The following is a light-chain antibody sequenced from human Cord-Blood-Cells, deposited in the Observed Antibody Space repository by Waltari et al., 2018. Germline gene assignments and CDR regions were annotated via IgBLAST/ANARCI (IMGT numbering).Light chain of an antibody. CDR1: QSMSSW. J-gene: IGKJ1*01. CDR3: QQYNSYSWT. CDR2: KAS. Sequence: DIQMTQSPSTLSASVGDRVTITCRASQSMSSWLAWYQQKPGKAPKLLIYKASSLESGVPSRFSGSGSATEFTLTISSLQPDDFATYYCQQYNSYSWTFGQGTKVEIK. V-gene: IGKV1-5*03.